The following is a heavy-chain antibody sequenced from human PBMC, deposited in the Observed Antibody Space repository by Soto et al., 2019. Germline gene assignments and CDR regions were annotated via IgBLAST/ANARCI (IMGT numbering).Heavy chain of an antibody. CDR1: GITFSTYA. J-gene: IGHJ4*02. D-gene: IGHD6-13*01. V-gene: IGHV3-23*01. CDR2: ISGSGGST. CDR3: AKSFSSNWYDYFDY. Sequence: GGSLRLSCAASGITFSTYAMSWVRQAPGKGLEWVSAISGSGGSTYYADSVKGRFTISRDKSKNTLYLQMNSLRAEDTALYYCAKSFSSNWYDYFDYWGQGGLVTVSS.